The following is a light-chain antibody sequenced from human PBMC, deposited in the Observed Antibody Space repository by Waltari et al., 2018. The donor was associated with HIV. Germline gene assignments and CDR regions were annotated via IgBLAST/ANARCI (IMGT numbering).Light chain of an antibody. Sequence: DIEMTQSPDSLAVSLGERATINCKSSQSFLYSANNKNYLAWYQQKQGQPPKLLFYWASTRESGVPDRFRGTGSGTDFTLTITSLQAEDVAVYYCQQYYSSPRTFSQGTKVEVK. J-gene: IGKJ1*01. CDR2: WAS. CDR3: QQYYSSPRT. CDR1: QSFLYSANNKNY. V-gene: IGKV4-1*01.